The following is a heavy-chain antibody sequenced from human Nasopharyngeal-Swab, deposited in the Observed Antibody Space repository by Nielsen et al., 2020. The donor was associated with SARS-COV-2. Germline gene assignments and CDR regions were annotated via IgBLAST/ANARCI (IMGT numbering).Heavy chain of an antibody. CDR2: IWYDGSNK. D-gene: IGHD6-13*01. J-gene: IGHJ6*02. Sequence: GGSLRLSCAASGFTFSSYGMHWVRQAPGKGLEWVAVIWYDGSNKYYADSVKGRFTISRDNSKNTLYLQMNSLRAEDTAVYYCARDEQQLSYYYGIDVWGQGTTVTVSS. CDR1: GFTFSSYG. CDR3: ARDEQQLSYYYGIDV. V-gene: IGHV3-33*01.